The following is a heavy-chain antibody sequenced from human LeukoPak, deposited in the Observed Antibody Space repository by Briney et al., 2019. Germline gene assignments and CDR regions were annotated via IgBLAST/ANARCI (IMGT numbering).Heavy chain of an antibody. CDR1: GWSFSDYY. D-gene: IGHD3-9*01. CDR3: ASDKDGGAYEILTA. J-gene: IGHJ5*02. V-gene: IGHV4-34*01. CDR2: INHSRST. Sequence: SETLTLTCAVYGWSFSDYYWSWIRQPPGKGLEWIGEINHSRSTNYNPSLKSRVTISVDTSKNQFSLKLSSVTAADTAVYYFASDKDGGAYEILTAWGQGTLVTVSS.